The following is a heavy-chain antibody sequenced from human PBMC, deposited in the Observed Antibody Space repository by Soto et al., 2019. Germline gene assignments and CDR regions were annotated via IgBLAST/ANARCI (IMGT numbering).Heavy chain of an antibody. CDR3: ARDVWMTTFGKEAFEI. D-gene: IGHD3-16*01. J-gene: IGHJ3*02. Sequence: EVQLVESGGGLIQPGGSLRLSCAASGFTFNTYWMHWVRQAPGKGLVWVSRINGAGSSTSYAESVKGRFTISRDSAKNILYLQMNSLRAEDTGVHYCARDVWMTTFGKEAFEIWGQGTMVTVSS. V-gene: IGHV3-74*01. CDR2: INGAGSST. CDR1: GFTFNTYW.